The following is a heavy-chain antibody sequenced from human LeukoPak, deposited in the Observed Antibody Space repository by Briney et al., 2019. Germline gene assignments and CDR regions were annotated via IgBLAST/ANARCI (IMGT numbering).Heavy chain of an antibody. J-gene: IGHJ5*02. CDR2: INPSGGST. CDR3: ASGGSSSLQWVWFDP. D-gene: IGHD6-6*01. Sequence: ASVKVSCKASGYTFTSYYMHWVRQAPGQGLEWMGIINPSGGSTSYAQKFQGRVTMTRDMSTSTVYMELSSLRSEDTAVYYCASGGSSSLQWVWFDPWGQGTLVTVSS. V-gene: IGHV1-46*01. CDR1: GYTFTSYY.